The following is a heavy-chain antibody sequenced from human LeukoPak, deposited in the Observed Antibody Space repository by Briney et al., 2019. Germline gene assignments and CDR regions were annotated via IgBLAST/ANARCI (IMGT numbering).Heavy chain of an antibody. D-gene: IGHD3-22*01. CDR3: AKDDYYYDSSGYYPFDY. CDR2: IRYDGSNK. J-gene: IGHJ4*02. V-gene: IGHV3-30*02. CDR1: GFTFSSYG. Sequence: PGGSLRLSCAASGFTFSSYGMHWVRQAPGKGLEWVAFIRYDGSNKYYADSVKGRFTISRDNSKSTLYLQMNSLRAEDTAVYYCAKDDYYYDSSGYYPFDYWGQGTLVTVSS.